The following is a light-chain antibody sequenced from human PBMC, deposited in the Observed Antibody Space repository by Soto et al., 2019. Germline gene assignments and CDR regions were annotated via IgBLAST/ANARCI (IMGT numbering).Light chain of an antibody. V-gene: IGKV3-15*01. J-gene: IGKJ2*01. CDR2: ATY. CDR3: QQYNNWSPT. CDR1: QSVRSN. Sequence: ETVVTQSPATLSVSPGERATLSCRASQSVRSNFAWYQQKPGQAPRLLIFATYTRATGIPARFSGSGSGTEFTLTISSLQSEDFAVYYCQQYNNWSPTFGQGTKVEIK.